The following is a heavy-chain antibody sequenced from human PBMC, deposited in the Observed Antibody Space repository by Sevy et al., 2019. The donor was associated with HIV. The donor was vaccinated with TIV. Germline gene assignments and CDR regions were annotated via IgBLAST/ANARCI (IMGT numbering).Heavy chain of an antibody. Sequence: GGSLRLSCAASGFTFSSYAMSWVRQAPGKGLEWVSGISGSGRNTYYADPGKGQFTISRDNSENTRYLQMNSQRAEDRAVYYCTTVGAVVVIVADYDILSGPDVSSYYMDVWGKGTTVTVSS. J-gene: IGHJ6*03. CDR3: TTVGAVVVIVADYDILSGPDVSSYYMDV. V-gene: IGHV3-23*01. CDR2: ISGSGRNT. CDR1: GFTFSSYA. D-gene: IGHD3-9*01.